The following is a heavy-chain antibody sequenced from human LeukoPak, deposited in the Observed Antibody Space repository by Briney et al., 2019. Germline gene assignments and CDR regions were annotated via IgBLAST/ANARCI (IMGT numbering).Heavy chain of an antibody. D-gene: IGHD6-13*01. CDR2: IIPIFGTA. V-gene: IGHV1-69*05. Sequence: ASVKVSCKASGGTFSSYAIIWVRQAPGQGLEWMGGIIPIFGTANYAQKFQGRVTITTDESTSTAYMELSSLRSEDTAVYYCASGRQIAAAGLDYWGQGTLVTDSS. J-gene: IGHJ4*02. CDR3: ASGRQIAAAGLDY. CDR1: GGTFSSYA.